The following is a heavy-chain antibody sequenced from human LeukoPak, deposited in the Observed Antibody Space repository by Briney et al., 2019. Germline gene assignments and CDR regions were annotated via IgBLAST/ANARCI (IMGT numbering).Heavy chain of an antibody. V-gene: IGHV4-34*01. CDR1: GGSFSGYY. D-gene: IGHD3-10*01. CDR2: INHSGST. CDR3: AREDVLLWFGELLGGSFDY. J-gene: IGHJ4*02. Sequence: SETLSLTCAVYGGSFSGYYWSWIREPPGKGLEWIGDINHSGSTNYNPCLKSRVTISVDTSKNQFSLKLSSVTAADTAVYNCAREDVLLWFGELLGGSFDYWGQGTLVTVSS.